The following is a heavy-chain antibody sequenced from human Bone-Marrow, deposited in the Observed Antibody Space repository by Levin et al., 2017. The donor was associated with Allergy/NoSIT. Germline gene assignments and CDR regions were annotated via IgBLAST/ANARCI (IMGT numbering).Heavy chain of an antibody. CDR2: IYSGGST. CDR3: ASPYSSSWYADRSYYYGMDV. D-gene: IGHD6-13*01. Sequence: GGSLRLSCAASGFTVSSNYMSWVRQAPGKGLEWVSVIYSGGSTYYADSVKGRFTISRDNSKNTLYLQMNSLRAEDTAVYYCASPYSSSWYADRSYYYGMDVWGQGTTVTVSS. V-gene: IGHV3-53*01. J-gene: IGHJ6*02. CDR1: GFTVSSNY.